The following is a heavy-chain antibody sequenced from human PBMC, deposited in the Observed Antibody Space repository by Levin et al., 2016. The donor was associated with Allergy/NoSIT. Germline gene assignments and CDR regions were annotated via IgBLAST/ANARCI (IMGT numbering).Heavy chain of an antibody. J-gene: IGHJ4*02. Sequence: GESLKISCAASGFTFSIYSMAWVRQAPGKGLEWISVISGSGGTTFYGDSVKGRFTISRDNSKNTLYLQMSSLRAEDTAVYYCVKDLRTSVAVNSDYWGQGTLVTVSS. CDR1: GFTFSIYS. V-gene: IGHV3-23*01. CDR2: ISGSGGTT. CDR3: VKDLRTSVAVNSDY. D-gene: IGHD6-19*01.